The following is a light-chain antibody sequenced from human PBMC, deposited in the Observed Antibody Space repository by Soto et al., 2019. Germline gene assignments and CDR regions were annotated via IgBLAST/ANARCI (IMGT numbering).Light chain of an antibody. CDR1: SSDVGDYNY. J-gene: IGLJ2*01. V-gene: IGLV2-14*01. Sequence: QSALTQPASVSGSPGQSITISCTGTSSDVGDYNYVSWYQQHPGKAPKLIIYGVSNRPSGISNRFSGFKSGNTASLTVSGLQAEDEADYYCSSYTATNTLVFGGGTKLTVL. CDR2: GVS. CDR3: SSYTATNTLV.